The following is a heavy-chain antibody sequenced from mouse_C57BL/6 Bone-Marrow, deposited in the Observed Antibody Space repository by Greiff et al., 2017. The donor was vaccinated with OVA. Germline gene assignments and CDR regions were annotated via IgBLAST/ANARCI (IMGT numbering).Heavy chain of an antibody. Sequence: EVKLVESGPELVKPGASVKISCKASGYSFTGYYMHWVKQSHGNILDWIGYIYPYNGVSSYNQKFKGKATLTVDKSSSTAYMELRSLTSEDSAVYYCARGAIYYDYDGFAYWGQGTLVTVSA. J-gene: IGHJ3*01. CDR1: GYSFTGYY. CDR2: IYPYNGVS. D-gene: IGHD2-4*01. V-gene: IGHV1-31*01. CDR3: ARGAIYYDYDGFAY.